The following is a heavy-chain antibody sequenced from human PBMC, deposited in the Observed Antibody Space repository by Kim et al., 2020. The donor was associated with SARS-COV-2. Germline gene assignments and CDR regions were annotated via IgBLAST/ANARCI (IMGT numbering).Heavy chain of an antibody. CDR2: ISWNSGSI. V-gene: IGHV3-9*01. CDR1: GFTFDDYA. J-gene: IGHJ4*02. Sequence: GGSLRLSCAASGFTFDDYAMHWVRQAPGKGLEWVSGISWNSGSIGYADSVKGRFTISRDNAENSLYLQMNSLRAEDTALYYCAKDIVVQGVITHLFDYWGRGTQGTVSS. D-gene: IGHD3-10*01. CDR3: AKDIVVQGVITHLFDY.